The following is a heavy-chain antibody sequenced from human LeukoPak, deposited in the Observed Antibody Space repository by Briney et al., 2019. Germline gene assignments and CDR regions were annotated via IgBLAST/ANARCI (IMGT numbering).Heavy chain of an antibody. Sequence: KASETLSLTCAVYGGSFSGYCWSWIRQPPGKGLEWIGEINHSGSTNYNPSLKGRVTISVDTSKNQFSLKLSSVTAADTAVYYCARVPYDFWSGYSVDYWGQGTLVTVSS. J-gene: IGHJ4*02. V-gene: IGHV4-34*01. CDR2: INHSGST. CDR1: GGSFSGYC. D-gene: IGHD3-3*01. CDR3: ARVPYDFWSGYSVDY.